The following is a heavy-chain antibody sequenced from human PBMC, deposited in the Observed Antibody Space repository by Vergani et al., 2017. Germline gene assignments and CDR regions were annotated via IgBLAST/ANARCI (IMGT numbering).Heavy chain of an antibody. V-gene: IGHV3-30*02. CDR3: ASSGTYGEDYFDY. D-gene: IGHD1-26*01. Sequence: QVQLVASGGGMVQPGGSLRLSCAGSGFTFSGYGMHWVRQAPGKGLEWVAFIRYDGAKKYYEDSVKGRCTISRDNSKNTLYLQVNSLRTEDSSVYYCASSGTYGEDYFDYWGQGTLVNVSS. J-gene: IGHJ4*02. CDR1: GFTFSGYG. CDR2: IRYDGAKK.